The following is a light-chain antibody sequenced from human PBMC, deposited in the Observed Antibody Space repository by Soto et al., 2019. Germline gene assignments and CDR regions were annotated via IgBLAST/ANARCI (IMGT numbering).Light chain of an antibody. J-gene: IGKJ1*01. CDR3: QQYGNSPVT. V-gene: IGKV3-20*01. Sequence: ILLTQSPVTLSLSPWDRATLSCRASQSFSNKYLAWYQQKPGQAPRLLIYGASSRATGIPDRFSGSGSGTDFTLTITRLEPEDFAVYYCQQYGNSPVTFGQGTKVDIK. CDR2: GAS. CDR1: QSFSNKY.